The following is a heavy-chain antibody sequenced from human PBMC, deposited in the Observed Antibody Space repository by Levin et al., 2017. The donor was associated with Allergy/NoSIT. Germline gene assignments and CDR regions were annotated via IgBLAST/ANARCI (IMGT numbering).Heavy chain of an antibody. CDR3: ARIDYYDSSEPLIDY. Sequence: GGSLRLSCAASGFTFSSYAMHWVRQAPGKGLEWVAVISYDGSNKYYADSVKGRFTISRDNSKNTLYLQMNSLRAEDTAVYYCARIDYYDSSEPLIDYWGQGTLVTVSS. CDR2: ISYDGSNK. V-gene: IGHV3-30-3*01. J-gene: IGHJ4*02. D-gene: IGHD3-22*01. CDR1: GFTFSSYA.